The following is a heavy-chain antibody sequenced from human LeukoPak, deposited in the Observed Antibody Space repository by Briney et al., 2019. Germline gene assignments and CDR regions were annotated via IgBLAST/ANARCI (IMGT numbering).Heavy chain of an antibody. CDR3: ARVVTAFSYYFDY. Sequence: SETLSLTCTVSGGSINSYFWNWIRQSPGKGLEWIGYIYTTGSTGYNPSLKSRITMSVDTSKNQFSLKLSSVTAADTAVYYCARVVTAFSYYFDYWGQGTLVTVPS. CDR1: GGSINSYF. V-gene: IGHV4-4*09. CDR2: IYTTGST. J-gene: IGHJ4*02. D-gene: IGHD2-21*02.